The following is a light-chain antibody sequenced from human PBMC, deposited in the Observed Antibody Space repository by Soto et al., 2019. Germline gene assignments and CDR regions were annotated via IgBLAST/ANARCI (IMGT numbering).Light chain of an antibody. J-gene: IGLJ3*02. CDR2: SNN. V-gene: IGLV1-44*01. CDR1: SSNIGSNS. Sequence: QSVLTQHPSASGTPGQRVTISCSGSSSNIGSNSVNWYQQLPGPAPKLLIYSNNQRPSGVPDRFSGSKSGTSASLAISGLQSEDEADYYCAAWDDSLNGPVFGGGTKLTVL. CDR3: AAWDDSLNGPV.